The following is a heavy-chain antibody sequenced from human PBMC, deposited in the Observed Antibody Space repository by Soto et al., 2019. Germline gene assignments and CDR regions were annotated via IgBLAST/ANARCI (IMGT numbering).Heavy chain of an antibody. D-gene: IGHD3-10*01. CDR3: ASFRYGSGT. CDR1: GGSFSGYY. J-gene: IGHJ5*02. Sequence: TLSLTCAVYGGSFSGYYWSWIRQPPGKGLEWIGEINHSGSTNYNPSLKSRVTISVDTSKNQFSLKLGSVTAADTAVYYCASFRYGSGTWGQGTLVTVSS. V-gene: IGHV4-34*01. CDR2: INHSGST.